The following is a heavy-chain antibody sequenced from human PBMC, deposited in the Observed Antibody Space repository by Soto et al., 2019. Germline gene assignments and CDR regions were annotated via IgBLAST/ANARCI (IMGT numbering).Heavy chain of an antibody. D-gene: IGHD3-10*01. CDR1: GFTFSSYW. CDR2: IKSDGSNT. J-gene: IGHJ6*02. V-gene: IGHV3-74*01. CDR3: ARGNYGMXV. Sequence: GGSLRLSCAASGFTFSSYWMHWVRQAPGKGLVWVSNIKSDGSNTNYADSVKGRFTISRDNAKNTLYLQMNSLRAEDTAVYYYARGNYGMXVWGQGTTVTVSS.